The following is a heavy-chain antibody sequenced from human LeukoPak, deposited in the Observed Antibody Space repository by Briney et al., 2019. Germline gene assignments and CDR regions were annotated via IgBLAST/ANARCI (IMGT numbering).Heavy chain of an antibody. CDR1: GYTFTGYY. J-gene: IGHJ4*02. CDR2: INPNSGGT. CDR3: ARDQGGYSYGYSPDY. Sequence: ASVKVSCKASGYTFTGYYMHWVRQAPGQGLEWMGWINPNSGGTNYAQKFQGRVTMTRDTSISTAYMELSRLRSDDTAVYYCARDQGGYSYGYSPDYWGQGTLVTVSS. V-gene: IGHV1-2*02. D-gene: IGHD5-18*01.